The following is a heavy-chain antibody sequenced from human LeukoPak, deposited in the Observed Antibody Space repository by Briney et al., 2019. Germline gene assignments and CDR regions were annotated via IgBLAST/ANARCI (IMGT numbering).Heavy chain of an antibody. D-gene: IGHD4-17*01. CDR3: AIFQGTYGDNDNDY. J-gene: IGHJ4*02. Sequence: SVKVSCKASGGTFRSYAINWVRLAPGKGLEWMGGIIPMVNTPKYAQKFQGRVTITADESTSTGYMEVSILRPEDTAVYYCAIFQGTYGDNDNDYWGQGTLVTVSS. CDR2: IIPMVNTP. V-gene: IGHV1-69*01. CDR1: GGTFRSYA.